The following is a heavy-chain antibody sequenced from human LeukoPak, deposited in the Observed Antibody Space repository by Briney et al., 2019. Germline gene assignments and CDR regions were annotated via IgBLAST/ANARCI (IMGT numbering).Heavy chain of an antibody. D-gene: IGHD5-12*01. CDR2: ISYDGSNK. CDR1: GFTFSSYG. V-gene: IGHV3-30*18. CDR3: AKESSGYDLYFDY. Sequence: GGSLRLYCAASGFTFSSYGMHWVRQAPGKGLEWVAVISYDGSNKYYADSVKGRFTISRDNSKNTLYLQMNSLRAEDTAVYYCAKESSGYDLYFDYWGQGTLVTVSS. J-gene: IGHJ4*02.